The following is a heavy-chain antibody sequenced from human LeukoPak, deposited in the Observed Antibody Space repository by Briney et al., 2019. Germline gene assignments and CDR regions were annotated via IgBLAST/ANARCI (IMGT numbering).Heavy chain of an antibody. CDR3: ARDTQQWLVAVAYDY. CDR1: GGSISSYY. J-gene: IGHJ4*02. D-gene: IGHD6-19*01. V-gene: IGHV4-59*01. CDR2: IYYSGST. Sequence: SETLSLTCTVSGGSISSYYWSWIRQPPGKGLEWIGYIYYSGSTNYNPSLKSRVTISVDTSKNQFSLKLSSVTAADTAVYYCARDTQQWLVAVAYDYWGQGTLVTVSS.